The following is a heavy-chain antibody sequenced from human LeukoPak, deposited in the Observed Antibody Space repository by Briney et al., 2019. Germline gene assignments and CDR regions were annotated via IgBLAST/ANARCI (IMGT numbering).Heavy chain of an antibody. CDR2: FFHSGST. Sequence: SETLSLTCSVSGYSISGGYYWGWIRQPPGKGLEWIGSFFHSGSTYYNPSLRSRVTISADTSKKQFSLKLNSVTAADTAMYYCARSYDSSGYFFFWGQGILVTVSS. D-gene: IGHD3-22*01. V-gene: IGHV4-38-2*01. J-gene: IGHJ4*02. CDR3: ARSYDSSGYFFF. CDR1: GYSISGGYY.